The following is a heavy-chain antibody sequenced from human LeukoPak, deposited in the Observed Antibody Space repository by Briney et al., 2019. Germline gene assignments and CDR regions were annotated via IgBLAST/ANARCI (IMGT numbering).Heavy chain of an antibody. CDR3: ARVRGVEWLFPYFDY. Sequence: GGSLRLSCAASGFTFSSYAMHWVRQAPGKGLEWVAVISYDGSNKYYADSVKGRFTISRDNSKNTLYLQMNSLRAEDTAVYYCARVRGVEWLFPYFDYWGQGTLVTVSS. V-gene: IGHV3-30*04. J-gene: IGHJ4*02. D-gene: IGHD3-3*01. CDR2: ISYDGSNK. CDR1: GFTFSSYA.